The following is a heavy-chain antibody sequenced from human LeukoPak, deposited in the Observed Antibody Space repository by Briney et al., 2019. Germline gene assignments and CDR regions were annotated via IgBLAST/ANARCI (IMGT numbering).Heavy chain of an antibody. D-gene: IGHD6-19*01. J-gene: IGHJ4*02. V-gene: IGHV4-59*08. CDR1: GGSMSLYH. Sequence: PSETLCLTCTVSGGSMSLYHWGWIRQPPGKGLEWTGYIYYSGSSNYNPSPTSRVTISVDTSKNQFSLKLSSVTAADTAIYYCARAVSGRFDYWGQGTLVTVSS. CDR3: ARAVSGRFDY. CDR2: IYYSGSS.